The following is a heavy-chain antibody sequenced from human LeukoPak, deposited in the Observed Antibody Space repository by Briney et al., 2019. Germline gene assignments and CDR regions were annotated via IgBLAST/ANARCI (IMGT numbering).Heavy chain of an antibody. V-gene: IGHV3-21*01. CDR1: GFTFSSYS. CDR3: ARDFPVDYGDYGGAFDI. CDR2: ISSSSSYI. D-gene: IGHD4-17*01. Sequence: PGGSLRLSCAASGFTFSSYSMNWVRQAPGKGLEWVSSISSSSSYIYYADSVKGRFTISRDNAKNSLYLQMNSLRAEDTAVYYCARDFPVDYGDYGGAFDIWGQGTMVTVSS. J-gene: IGHJ3*02.